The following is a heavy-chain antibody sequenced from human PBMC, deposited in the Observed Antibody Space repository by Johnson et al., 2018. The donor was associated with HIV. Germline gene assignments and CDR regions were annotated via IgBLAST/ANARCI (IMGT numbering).Heavy chain of an antibody. CDR1: GFTFDDYG. V-gene: IGHV3-23*04. CDR2: ISGSGGRT. Sequence: VQLVESGGGVVRPGESLRLSCAASGFTFDDYGMSWVRQAPGKGLEWVSAISGSGGRTYYADSVKGRFTISRDNSKNSLYLQLNSLGPDDTAENFCARDRPYGGGGRGAFDIWGQGTMVTVSS. CDR3: ARDRPYGGGGRGAFDI. J-gene: IGHJ3*02. D-gene: IGHD6-25*01.